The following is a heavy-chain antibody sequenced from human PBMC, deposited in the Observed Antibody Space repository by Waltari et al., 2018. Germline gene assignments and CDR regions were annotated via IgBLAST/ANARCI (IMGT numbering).Heavy chain of an antibody. CDR2: ISANGFST. CDR3: AKGSRPSYNYGMDV. V-gene: IGHV3-23*01. J-gene: IGHJ6*02. Sequence: EVKLLESRGALRQPGGSLSLSCAASGFLFSTGAMTWVRQAPGKGLEWVSAISANGFSTYYAESVKGRFTISRDNSGSMLYLQMDSLRVDDTATYYCAKGSRPSYNYGMDVWGQGTTVSVSS. CDR1: GFLFSTGA. D-gene: IGHD6-6*01.